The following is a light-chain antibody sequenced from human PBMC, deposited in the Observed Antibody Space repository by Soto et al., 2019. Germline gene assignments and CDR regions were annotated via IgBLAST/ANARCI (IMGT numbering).Light chain of an antibody. CDR1: QSVSSN. CDR2: GAS. V-gene: IGKV3-15*01. CDR3: QQYNNWPIT. Sequence: IVMTQSPAPKSVSPGERATLSCRASQSVSSNLAWYQQKPGQAPRLLIYGASTRATGIPARFSGSGSGTEFTLTISSLQSEDFAVYYCQQYNNWPITFGQGTRLEIK. J-gene: IGKJ5*01.